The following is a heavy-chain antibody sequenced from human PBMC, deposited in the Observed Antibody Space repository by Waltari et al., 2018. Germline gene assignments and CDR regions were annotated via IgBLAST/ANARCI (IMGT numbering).Heavy chain of an antibody. CDR3: ARGGSGVIDY. CDR1: GFTFSDHY. V-gene: IGHV3-72*01. J-gene: IGHJ4*02. Sequence: EVQLVESGGGLVQPGGSLRLSCAASGFTFSDHYMDWVRQAPGKGLEWVGRTRNKANSYTTEYAASVKGIFTISRDDSKNSLYLQMNSLKTEDTVVYYCARGGSGVIDYWGQGTLVTVSS. D-gene: IGHD3-10*01. CDR2: TRNKANSYTT.